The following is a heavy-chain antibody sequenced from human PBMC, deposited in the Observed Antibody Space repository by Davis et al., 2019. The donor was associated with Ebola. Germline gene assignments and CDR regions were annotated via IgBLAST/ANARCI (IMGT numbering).Heavy chain of an antibody. V-gene: IGHV1-18*01. CDR3: ARGDILDDLMIVVVVFDY. J-gene: IGHJ4*02. Sequence: AASVKVSCKSSGYTFSNYDIYWVRQAPGQGLEWMGWISPHFDNTYYAQKFQGRVTMTTDTSTSTVYMELRSLRSDDTAVYYCARGDILDDLMIVVVVFDYWGQGTLVTVSS. CDR2: ISPHFDNT. CDR1: GYTFSNYD. D-gene: IGHD3-22*01.